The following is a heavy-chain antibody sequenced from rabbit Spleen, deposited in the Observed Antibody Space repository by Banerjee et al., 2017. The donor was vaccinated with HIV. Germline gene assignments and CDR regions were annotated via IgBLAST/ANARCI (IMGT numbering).Heavy chain of an antibody. CDR2: IYTGSGST. V-gene: IGHV1S45*01. D-gene: IGHD5-1*01. Sequence: QQQLEESGGGLVKPGGTLTLTCKASGIDFSSYFYMCWVRQAPGKGLELIACIYTGSGSTYYASWAKGRFTISKTSSTTVTLQLTSLTAADTATYFCARSNSFSDSYALYLWGQGTLVTVS. J-gene: IGHJ3*01. CDR1: GIDFSSYFY. CDR3: ARSNSFSDSYALYL.